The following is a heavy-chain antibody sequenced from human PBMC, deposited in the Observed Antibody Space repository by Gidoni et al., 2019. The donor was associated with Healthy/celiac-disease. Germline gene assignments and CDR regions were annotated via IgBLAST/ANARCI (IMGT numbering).Heavy chain of an antibody. Sequence: QVQLVESGGGVVQPGRSLRLSCAASGFSFSRYGMHWVRQAPGKGLEWVAVIWYDGSNKYYADSVKGRFTISRDNSKNTLYLQMNSLRAEDTAVYYCARDLDDFWSGPPLYGMDVWGQGTTVTVSS. D-gene: IGHD3-3*01. J-gene: IGHJ6*02. V-gene: IGHV3-33*08. CDR1: GFSFSRYG. CDR2: IWYDGSNK. CDR3: ARDLDDFWSGPPLYGMDV.